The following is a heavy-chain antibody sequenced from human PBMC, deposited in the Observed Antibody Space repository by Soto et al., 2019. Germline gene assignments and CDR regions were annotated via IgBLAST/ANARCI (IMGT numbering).Heavy chain of an antibody. CDR3: ASPYDILTGYHDAFDI. D-gene: IGHD3-9*01. V-gene: IGHV3-48*03. J-gene: IGHJ3*02. CDR1: GFTFSSYE. CDR2: ISSSGSTI. Sequence: GGSLRLSCAASGFTFSSYEMNWVRQAPGKGLEWVSYISSSGSTIYYADSVKGRFTISRDNAKNSLYLQMNSLRAEDTAVYYCASPYDILTGYHDAFDIWGQGTMVTVSS.